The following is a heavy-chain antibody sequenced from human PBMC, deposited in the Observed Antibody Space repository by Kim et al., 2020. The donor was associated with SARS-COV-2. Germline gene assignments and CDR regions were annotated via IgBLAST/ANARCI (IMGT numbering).Heavy chain of an antibody. CDR3: ARDWGVPDHAWRFEL. D-gene: IGHD3-16*01. Sequence: GGSLRLSCTASGFTFSAYWMHWVRQAPGKGLVWVSRITDTGNVQSYADSVKGRFTSSRDNAKNTLYLQMNSLRAEDTAVYYCARDWGVPDHAWRFELWGRGTLVTVS. CDR2: ITDTGNVQ. J-gene: IGHJ2*01. CDR1: GFTFSAYW. V-gene: IGHV3-74*01.